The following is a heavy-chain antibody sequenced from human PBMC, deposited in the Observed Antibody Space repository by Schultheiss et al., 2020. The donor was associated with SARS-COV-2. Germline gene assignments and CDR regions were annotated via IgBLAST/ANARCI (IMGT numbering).Heavy chain of an antibody. CDR2: INRSGNT. CDR3: ARDNGFYAVDV. Sequence: SQTLSLTCTVSGGSISSGGYYWSWIRQPAGKGLEWIGRINRSGNTNYNPSLNSRITVSTDASANQFSLKLTSVTAADTALYFCARDNGFYAVDVWGQGTTVTVSS. CDR1: GGSISSGGYY. V-gene: IGHV4-61*02. J-gene: IGHJ6*02. D-gene: IGHD2-8*01.